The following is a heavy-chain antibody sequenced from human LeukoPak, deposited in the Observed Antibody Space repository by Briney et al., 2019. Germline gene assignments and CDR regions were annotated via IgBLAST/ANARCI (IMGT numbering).Heavy chain of an antibody. J-gene: IGHJ4*02. CDR1: GYTFTHYY. D-gene: IGHD4-11*01. CDR2: INPNNGGT. Sequence: ASVKVSCKASGYTFTHYYLHWVRQAPRQGLEWMGWINPNNGGTNYAQKFQGRVTMTRDTSINTAYMELSSLRSDDTSVYYCTRDSSTVTTPYFDYWGQGSLVTVSS. CDR3: TRDSSTVTTPYFDY. V-gene: IGHV1-2*02.